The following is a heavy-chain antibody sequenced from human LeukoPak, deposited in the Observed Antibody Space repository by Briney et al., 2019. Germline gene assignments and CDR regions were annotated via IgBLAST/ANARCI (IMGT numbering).Heavy chain of an antibody. Sequence: GGSLRLSCAASGFTFSNYGMHWVRQAPGKGLEWVAVIWYDGSNKYYADSVKGRFTISRDNSKNTLYLQMNSLRAEDTAVYYCAREWSIAVAGTGFDYWGQGTLVTVSS. V-gene: IGHV3-33*01. CDR3: AREWSIAVAGTGFDY. D-gene: IGHD6-19*01. J-gene: IGHJ4*02. CDR1: GFTFSNYG. CDR2: IWYDGSNK.